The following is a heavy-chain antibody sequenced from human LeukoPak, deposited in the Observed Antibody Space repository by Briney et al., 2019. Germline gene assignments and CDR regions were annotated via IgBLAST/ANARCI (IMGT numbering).Heavy chain of an antibody. CDR1: GFTFSSYW. CDR2: INTDGSST. J-gene: IGHJ4*02. CDR3: ARDIQFIGPHY. Sequence: PGGSLRLSCAASGFTFSSYWMHWVRQAPGKGLVWVSRINTDGSSTTYADSVKGRFTISRDNAKNTLYLQMNSLRAEDTGVYYCARDIQFIGPHYWGQGTLVTVSS. V-gene: IGHV3-74*03. D-gene: IGHD5-24*01.